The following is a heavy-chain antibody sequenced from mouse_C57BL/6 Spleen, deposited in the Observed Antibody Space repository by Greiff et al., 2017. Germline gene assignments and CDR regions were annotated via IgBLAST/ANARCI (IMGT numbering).Heavy chain of an antibody. CDR1: GYAFTNYL. J-gene: IGHJ2*01. CDR2: INPGSGGT. D-gene: IGHD3-3*01. V-gene: IGHV1-54*01. CDR3: GRGTPFDY. Sequence: QVQLQQSGAELVRPGTSVKVSCKASGYAFTNYLIEWVKQRPGQGLEWIGVINPGSGGTNYNEKFKGKATLTADKSSSTAYMQISSLTSEDSAVYFCGRGTPFDYWGQGTTLTVSS.